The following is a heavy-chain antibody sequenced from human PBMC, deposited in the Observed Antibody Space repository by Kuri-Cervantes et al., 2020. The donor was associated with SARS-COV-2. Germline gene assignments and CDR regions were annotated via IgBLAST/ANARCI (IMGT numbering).Heavy chain of an antibody. V-gene: IGHV3-30*18. CDR2: ISHDGKNK. D-gene: IGHD2-8*01. J-gene: IGHJ4*02. CDR1: GFNFSRID. CDR3: AKDRVGVQDF. Sequence: GESLKISCAASGFNFSRIDMHWVRQAPGKGLEWVAVISHDGKNKKCIASGKGRFTISRDNSQNTLYLHMKSLRSEDTAMYYCAKDRVGVQDFWGQGTLVTVSS.